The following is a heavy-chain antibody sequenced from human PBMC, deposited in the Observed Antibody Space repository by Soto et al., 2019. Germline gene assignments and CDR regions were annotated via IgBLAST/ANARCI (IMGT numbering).Heavy chain of an antibody. CDR1: GFSLSTSGVG. Sequence: QITLKESGPTLVKPTQTLTLTCTFSGFSLSTSGVGVGWIRQPPGKALEWLALIYWDDDKRYSPSLKSRLTITKDTSKNQVVLTMTNMDPVDTATYYCAHRTDGLYDYIWGSYRNDAFDIWGQGTMVTVSS. CDR2: IYWDDDK. CDR3: AHRTDGLYDYIWGSYRNDAFDI. V-gene: IGHV2-5*02. J-gene: IGHJ3*02. D-gene: IGHD3-16*02.